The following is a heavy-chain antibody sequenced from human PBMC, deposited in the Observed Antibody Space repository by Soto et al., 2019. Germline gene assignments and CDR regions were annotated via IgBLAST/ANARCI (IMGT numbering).Heavy chain of an antibody. V-gene: IGHV1-58*01. CDR2: IVVGSGNT. D-gene: IGHD3-9*01. Sequence: SVKVSCKASGFTFTSSSVQWVRQARVQRLEWIGWIVVGSGNTNYAQKFQERVTITRDMSTSTAYMELSSLRSEDTAVYYCAAPTRFDWFPRIYGMDVWGQGPTVTVSS. CDR3: AAPTRFDWFPRIYGMDV. J-gene: IGHJ6*02. CDR1: GFTFTSSS.